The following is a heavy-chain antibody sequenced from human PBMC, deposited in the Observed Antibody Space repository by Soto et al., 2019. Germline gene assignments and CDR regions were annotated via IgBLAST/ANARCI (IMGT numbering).Heavy chain of an antibody. V-gene: IGHV3-13*04. J-gene: IGHJ4*02. CDR1: GYTFSRYD. Sequence: PGGSLRLSCAASGYTFSRYDMHWVRQATGKWLEWVSAIGAGGETYYAGSAKGRFTISRENAKNSLYLQMNSLRARDSAVYYCARRYCSCASCPVIGIGFDYWGQGXPVTVYS. CDR3: ARRYCSCASCPVIGIGFDY. D-gene: IGHD2-15*01. CDR2: IGAGGET.